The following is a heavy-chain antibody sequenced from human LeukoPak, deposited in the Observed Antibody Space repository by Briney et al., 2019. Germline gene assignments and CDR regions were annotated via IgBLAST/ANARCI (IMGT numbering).Heavy chain of an antibody. J-gene: IGHJ6*02. Sequence: PGGSLRLSCAASGFTVSNSDIHWVRQSTGGGLEWVSTIGVAGDTYYSASVKGRFTISGDNARNSLFLQMFSLKAEDTAVYYCARGPTHLYYGMDVWGPGTTVTVSS. CDR3: ARGPTHLYYGMDV. D-gene: IGHD1-1*01. CDR1: GFTVSNSD. CDR2: IGVAGDT. V-gene: IGHV3-13*01.